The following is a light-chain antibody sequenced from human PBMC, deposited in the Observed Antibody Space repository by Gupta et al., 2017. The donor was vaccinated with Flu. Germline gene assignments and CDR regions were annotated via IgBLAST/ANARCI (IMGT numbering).Light chain of an antibody. CDR2: EVS. CDR1: SSDVGGYNY. CDR3: SSYTSSSTRV. Sequence: QSALTPPVSVSGSPGQSITISCTGTSSDVGGYNYVSWYQQHPGKAPKLMIYEVSNRPSGVSNRFSGSKSGNTASLTISGLQAEDEADYYCSSYTSSSTRVFGTGTKVTVL. V-gene: IGLV2-14*01. J-gene: IGLJ1*01.